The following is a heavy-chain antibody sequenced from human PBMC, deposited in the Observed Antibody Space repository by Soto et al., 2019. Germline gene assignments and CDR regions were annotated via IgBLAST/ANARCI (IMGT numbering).Heavy chain of an antibody. D-gene: IGHD3-10*01. CDR3: ARVPCGAGFYLPPGY. J-gene: IGHJ4*02. CDR1: GFTFDNYG. CDR2: INWNGDNT. V-gene: IGHV3-20*01. Sequence: EVLLVESGGGVVRPGGSLRLSCAASGFTFDNYGMSWVRQPPGKGLEWVAGINWNGDNTGYADSVQGRFTISRDNARNSLYSQMKTLRREDTDDYHCARVPCGAGFYLPPGYWGQGALVTVSS.